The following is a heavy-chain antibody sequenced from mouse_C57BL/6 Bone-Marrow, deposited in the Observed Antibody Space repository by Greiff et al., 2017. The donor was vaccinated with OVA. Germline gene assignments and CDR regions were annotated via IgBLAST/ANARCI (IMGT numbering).Heavy chain of an antibody. Sequence: EVKLQESGGGLVQPGGSLKLSCAASGFTFSDYGMAWVRQAPRKGPEWVAFISNLAYSIYYADTATGRFTISRENAKNTLYLEMSSLRSEDTAMYYCARHGGSSYWYFDVWGTGTTVTVSS. CDR1: GFTFSDYG. V-gene: IGHV5-15*01. J-gene: IGHJ1*03. CDR3: ARHGGSSYWYFDV. CDR2: ISNLAYSI. D-gene: IGHD1-1*02.